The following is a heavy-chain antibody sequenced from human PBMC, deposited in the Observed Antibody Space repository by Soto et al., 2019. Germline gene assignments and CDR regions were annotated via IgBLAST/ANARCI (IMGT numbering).Heavy chain of an antibody. CDR2: ISSSSSYI. CDR3: ARVGAQQLVRLFDY. CDR1: GFTFSSYS. V-gene: IGHV3-21*01. D-gene: IGHD6-13*01. J-gene: IGHJ4*02. Sequence: GGSLRLSCAASGFTFSSYSMNWVRQAPGKGLEWVSSISSSSSYIYYADSVKGRFTISRDNAKNSLYLQMNSLRAEDTAVYYCARVGAQQLVRLFDYWGQGTLVTVSS.